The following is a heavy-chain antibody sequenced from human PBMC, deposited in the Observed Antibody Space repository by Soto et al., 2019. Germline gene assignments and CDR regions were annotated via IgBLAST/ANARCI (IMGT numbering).Heavy chain of an antibody. CDR3: ARHIRYFDWLSRGFDP. Sequence: QVQLQQWGAGLLKPSETLSLTCAVYGGSFSGYYWSWIRQPPGKGLEWIGEINHSGSTNYNPSLNSRVTISVDTSKNQCSLTRSSVTAADTAVYYCARHIRYFDWLSRGFDPWGQGTLVTVSS. J-gene: IGHJ5*02. CDR2: INHSGST. V-gene: IGHV4-34*01. CDR1: GGSFSGYY. D-gene: IGHD3-9*01.